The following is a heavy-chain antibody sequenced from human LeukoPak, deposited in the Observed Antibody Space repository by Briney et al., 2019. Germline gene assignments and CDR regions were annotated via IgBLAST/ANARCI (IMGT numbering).Heavy chain of an antibody. J-gene: IGHJ4*02. Sequence: PGGSLRLSCAASGFIFSDYYMSWIRQAPGKGLEWVSYISSSGSMPLNYADSVKGRFTISRDNSKNTLYLQMNSLRAEDTAVYYCAKIDDYGHYWGQGTLVTVSS. CDR3: AKIDDYGHY. CDR1: GFIFSDYY. V-gene: IGHV3-11*01. CDR2: ISSSGSMPL. D-gene: IGHD4-17*01.